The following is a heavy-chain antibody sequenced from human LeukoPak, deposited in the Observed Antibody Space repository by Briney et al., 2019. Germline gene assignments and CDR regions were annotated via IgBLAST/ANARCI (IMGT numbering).Heavy chain of an antibody. CDR1: GFTVSSNF. CDR2: ISSGGTT. D-gene: IGHD4-17*01. CDR3: ARDRSYGDFAWGY. Sequence: PGGSLRLSCAASGFTVSSNFMTWVRQAPGKGLEWVSVISSGGTTYYADSVKGRFTISRHISKNTVYLQMNSLRAEDTAVYYCARDRSYGDFAWGYWSQGTLDTVSS. V-gene: IGHV3-53*04. J-gene: IGHJ4*02.